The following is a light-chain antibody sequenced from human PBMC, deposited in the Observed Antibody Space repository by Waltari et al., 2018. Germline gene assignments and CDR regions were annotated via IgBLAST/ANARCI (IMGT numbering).Light chain of an antibody. J-gene: IGKJ1*01. Sequence: DIVMTQSPDSLAVSLGERATINCKSGQSVLYSSNNNNYLAWYQQKPGQPPKLLIYWASIRESGVPDRFSGSGSGTDFTLTISSLQAEDVAVYYCQQYYSTSWTFGQGTKVEIK. CDR3: QQYYSTSWT. V-gene: IGKV4-1*01. CDR2: WAS. CDR1: QSVLYSSNNNNY.